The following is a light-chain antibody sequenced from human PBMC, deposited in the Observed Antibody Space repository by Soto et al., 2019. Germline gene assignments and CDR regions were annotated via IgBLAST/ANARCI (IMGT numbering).Light chain of an antibody. V-gene: IGKV3-15*01. Sequence: EIVMTQSPATLSVSPGERATLSCRASQSVSSNLAWYQQKPGQVPRLLIYHASTRATGIPARFSGSGSGTDFTLTISSLQSEYFAVYYCQQYNKWPLTFGGGTKVEIK. J-gene: IGKJ4*01. CDR2: HAS. CDR1: QSVSSN. CDR3: QQYNKWPLT.